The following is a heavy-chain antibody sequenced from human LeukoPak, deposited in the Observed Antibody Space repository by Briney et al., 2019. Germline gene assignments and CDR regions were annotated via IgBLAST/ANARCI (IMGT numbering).Heavy chain of an antibody. CDR1: GFTFSSYA. Sequence: GGSLRLSRAASGFTFSSYAMSWVRQAPGKGLEWVANIKQDGSEKYYVDSVKGRFTISRDNAKNSLYLQMNSLRAEDTAVYYCAREWLQMLDYWGQGTLVTVSS. CDR3: AREWLQMLDY. J-gene: IGHJ4*02. CDR2: IKQDGSEK. V-gene: IGHV3-7*01. D-gene: IGHD5-18*01.